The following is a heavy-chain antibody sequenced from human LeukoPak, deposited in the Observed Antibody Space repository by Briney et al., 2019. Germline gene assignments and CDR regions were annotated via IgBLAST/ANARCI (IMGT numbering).Heavy chain of an antibody. CDR3: ARDEDYHILTGYERFDY. J-gene: IGHJ4*02. V-gene: IGHV1-18*01. Sequence: ASVTVSCKASGYTFTSYGISWVRQAPGQGLEWMGWMSAYNSNTNYAQKLQGRVTMTTDTSTSTAYMELRSLRSDDTAVYYCARDEDYHILTGYERFDYWGQGTLVTVSS. D-gene: IGHD3-9*01. CDR2: MSAYNSNT. CDR1: GYTFTSYG.